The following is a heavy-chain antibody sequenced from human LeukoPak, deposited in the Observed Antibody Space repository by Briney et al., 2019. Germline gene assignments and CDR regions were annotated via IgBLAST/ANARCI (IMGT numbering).Heavy chain of an antibody. V-gene: IGHV3-48*03. CDR3: ANQALLDWD. CDR1: GFTFSSYE. D-gene: IGHD2-15*01. Sequence: GGSLRLSCAASGFTFSSYEMNWVRQAPGKGLEWISYISSSGSSISYADSVKGRFTISRDNAKNSLNLQMNSLRAEDTAVYYCANQALLDWDWGQGTLVTVSS. CDR2: ISSSGSSI. J-gene: IGHJ4*02.